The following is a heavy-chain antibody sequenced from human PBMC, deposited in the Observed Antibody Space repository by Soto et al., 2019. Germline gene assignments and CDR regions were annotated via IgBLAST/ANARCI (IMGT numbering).Heavy chain of an antibody. D-gene: IGHD3-22*01. V-gene: IGHV1-69*13. CDR1: GGTFSSYA. Sequence: SVTVSCQASGGTFSSYAIIWVRQAPGQGLEWMGGIIPIFGTANYAQKFQGRVTITADESTSTAYMELSSLRSEDTAVYYCARANYYDSSGYSPPGFDPWGQGTLVTVSS. CDR2: IIPIFGTA. J-gene: IGHJ5*02. CDR3: ARANYYDSSGYSPPGFDP.